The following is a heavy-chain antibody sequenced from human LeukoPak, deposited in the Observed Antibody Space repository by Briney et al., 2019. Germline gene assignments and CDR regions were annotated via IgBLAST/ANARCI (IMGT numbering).Heavy chain of an antibody. D-gene: IGHD5/OR15-5a*01. V-gene: IGHV3-23*01. CDR2: IAGNSITI. J-gene: IGHJ4*02. Sequence: GGSLRLSCAASGFTFSPYAMNWVRQAPGRGLEWVSVIAGNSITIRYADSVKGRFTISRDNSKNTVFLQMNSLKVEDTALYYCAKDLRPDGLYDFDSWGQGTLVTVSS. CDR1: GFTFSPYA. CDR3: AKDLRPDGLYDFDS.